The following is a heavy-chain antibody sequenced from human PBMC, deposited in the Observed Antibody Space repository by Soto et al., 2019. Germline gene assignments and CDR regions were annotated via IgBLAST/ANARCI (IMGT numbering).Heavy chain of an antibody. J-gene: IGHJ4*02. CDR2: IYWGDDK. CDR3: ARSRADYDSWSGYYPNFDY. D-gene: IGHD3-3*01. Sequence: SGPTLVNPTQTLTLTCTFSGFSVSTSGVGVGGIRHPPGKALEWLALIYWGDDKRYGPSLKGRFTITKDTSKNQLFLKMTSLGPVDTATYYCARSRADYDSWSGYYPNFDYWGQGTLVTVSS. CDR1: GFSVSTSGVG. V-gene: IGHV2-5*05.